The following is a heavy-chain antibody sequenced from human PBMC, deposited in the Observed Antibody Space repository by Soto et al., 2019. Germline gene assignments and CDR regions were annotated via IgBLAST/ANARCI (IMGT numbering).Heavy chain of an antibody. CDR3: ARHSYDYGDPMGFDP. CDR1: GGSISSYY. Sequence: QVQLQESGPGLVKPSETLSLTCTVSGGSISSYYWSWIRQPPGKGLEWIGYIYYSGSTNYNPSLRSRVTIPVDTSKNQFSLKLSSVTAADTAVYYCARHSYDYGDPMGFDPWGQGTLVTVSS. CDR2: IYYSGST. D-gene: IGHD4-17*01. V-gene: IGHV4-59*08. J-gene: IGHJ5*02.